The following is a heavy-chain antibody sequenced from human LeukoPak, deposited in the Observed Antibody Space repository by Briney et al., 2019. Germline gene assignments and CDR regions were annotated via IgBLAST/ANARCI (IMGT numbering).Heavy chain of an antibody. CDR2: IYYSGST. CDR1: GGSISSSSYY. CDR3: ARHEIPEKLLPLVAFDI. D-gene: IGHD3-10*01. Sequence: NPSETLSLTCTVSGGSISSSSYYWGWIRQPPGKGLEWIGSIYYSGSTYYNPSLKSRVTISVDTSKNQFSLKLSSVTAADTAVYYCARHEIPEKLLPLVAFDIWGQGTMVTVSS. J-gene: IGHJ3*02. V-gene: IGHV4-39*01.